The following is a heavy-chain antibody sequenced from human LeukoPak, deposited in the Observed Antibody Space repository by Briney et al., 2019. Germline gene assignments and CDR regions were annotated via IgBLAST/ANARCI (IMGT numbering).Heavy chain of an antibody. CDR2: ISGYNGNT. CDR3: ARAAVAGQNAFDI. V-gene: IGHV1-18*01. J-gene: IGHJ3*02. CDR1: GYTFTTYN. D-gene: IGHD6-19*01. Sequence: ASVKVSCKASGYTFTTYNINWVRQAPGQGLEWMGWISGYNGNTNYAQKLQGRVTMTTDTSTSTAYMELRSLKSDDTAVYYCARAAVAGQNAFDIWGQGTMVTVSS.